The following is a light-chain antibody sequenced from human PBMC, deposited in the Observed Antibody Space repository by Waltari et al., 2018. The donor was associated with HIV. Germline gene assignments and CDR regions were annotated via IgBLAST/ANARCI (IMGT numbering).Light chain of an antibody. V-gene: IGLV1-51*01. Sequence: QSVLTQPPSVSAAPGQTVTISCSGSSPNFVKDAVSWYQQLPGSAPQLLLYDENKRPSGIPDRCSGSKSGTSATLGIAGLHTGDEANYYCVTWDTSLSVLVFGGGTKLTVL. CDR1: SPNFVKDA. J-gene: IGLJ2*01. CDR2: DEN. CDR3: VTWDTSLSVLV.